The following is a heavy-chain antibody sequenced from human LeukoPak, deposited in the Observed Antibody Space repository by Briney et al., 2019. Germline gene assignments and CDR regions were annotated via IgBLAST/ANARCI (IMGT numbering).Heavy chain of an antibody. Sequence: GASVKVSCKASGGTFSSYALSRVRQAPGQGLEWMGGIIPIFGTANYAQKFQGRVTITADESTSTAYMELSSLRSEDTAVYYCARDRGTNGYDAFDIWGQGTMVTVSS. CDR1: GGTFSSYA. D-gene: IGHD2-8*01. CDR2: IIPIFGTA. CDR3: ARDRGTNGYDAFDI. J-gene: IGHJ3*02. V-gene: IGHV1-69*13.